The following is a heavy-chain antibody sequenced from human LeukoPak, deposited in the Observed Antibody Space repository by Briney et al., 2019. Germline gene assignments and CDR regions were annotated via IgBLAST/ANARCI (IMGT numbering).Heavy chain of an antibody. D-gene: IGHD6-19*01. J-gene: IGHJ4*02. V-gene: IGHV3-23*01. Sequence: GGSLRLSCAASGFTFSSYAMSWVRQAPGKGLEGVSLISGSGGSTYYADSVKGRFTISRDNSKNTLYVQMNSLRAEDTAVYYCAKLLASGWRPIDYWGQGTLVTVSS. CDR2: ISGSGGST. CDR3: AKLLASGWRPIDY. CDR1: GFTFSSYA.